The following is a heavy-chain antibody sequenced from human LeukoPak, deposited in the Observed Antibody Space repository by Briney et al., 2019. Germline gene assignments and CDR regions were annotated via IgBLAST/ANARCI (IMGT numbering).Heavy chain of an antibody. CDR3: VKGPSDIVASYYGMDA. Sequence: GGSLRLSCAASGFTFGSYAMSWVRQAPGKGLEWVSVISGGGYSTYYAASVKGRFTISRDNSKNTLYLQMNSLRAEDTAVYYCVKGPSDIVASYYGMDAWGQGTLVTISS. V-gene: IGHV3-23*01. D-gene: IGHD5-12*01. CDR1: GFTFGSYA. CDR2: ISGGGYST. J-gene: IGHJ5*02.